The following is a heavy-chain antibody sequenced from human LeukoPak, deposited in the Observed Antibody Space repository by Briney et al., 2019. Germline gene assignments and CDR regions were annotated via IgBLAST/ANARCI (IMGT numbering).Heavy chain of an antibody. Sequence: ASVKVSCKASGYTFTSYGISWVRQAPGQGLEWMGWISAYNGNTNYAQKLQGRVTMTTDTSTSTAYMELRSLRSDDTAVYYCARATIFGVVIIYSSWFDLWGQGTLVTVSS. D-gene: IGHD3-3*01. CDR2: ISAYNGNT. J-gene: IGHJ5*02. V-gene: IGHV1-18*01. CDR3: ARATIFGVVIIYSSWFDL. CDR1: GYTFTSYG.